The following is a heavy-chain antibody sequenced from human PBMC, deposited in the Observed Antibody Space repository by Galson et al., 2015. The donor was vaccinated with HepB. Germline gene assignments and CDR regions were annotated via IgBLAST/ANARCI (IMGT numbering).Heavy chain of an antibody. CDR3: ARGRKQQLVEFTIDNWFDP. V-gene: IGHV1-2*06. D-gene: IGHD6-13*01. J-gene: IGHJ5*02. CDR1: GYTFTGYY. Sequence: SVKVSCKASGYTFTGYYMHWVRQAPGQGLEWMGRINPNSGGTNYAQKFQGRVTMTRDTSISTAYMELSRLRSDDTAVYYCARGRKQQLVEFTIDNWFDPWGQGTLVTVSS. CDR2: INPNSGGT.